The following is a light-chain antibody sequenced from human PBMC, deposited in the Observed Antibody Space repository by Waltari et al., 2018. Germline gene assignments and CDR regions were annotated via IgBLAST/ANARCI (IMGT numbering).Light chain of an antibody. V-gene: IGKV6-21*01. Sequence: EIVLTQSPDFQSVTPKEKVTITCRASQDISTSLHWYQQKPDQSPKLLIKYASESFSGVPSRFSGSGSGTHFTLTINSQEAEDAATYYCQQSRSFPLTFGGGTKVEIK. CDR2: YAS. J-gene: IGKJ4*01. CDR1: QDISTS. CDR3: QQSRSFPLT.